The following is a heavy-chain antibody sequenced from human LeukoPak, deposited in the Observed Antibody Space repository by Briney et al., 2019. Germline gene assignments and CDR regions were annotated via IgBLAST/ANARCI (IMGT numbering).Heavy chain of an antibody. J-gene: IGHJ4*02. D-gene: IGHD2-21*02. CDR2: INPNSGGT. V-gene: IGHV1-2*02. Sequence: ASVKVSRKASGYTFTGYYMHWVRQAPGQGLEWMGWINPNSGGTNYAQKFQGRVTMTRDTSIRTAYMELSRLRSDDTAVYYCARAIGYCGGDCYSFDYWGQGTLVTVSS. CDR3: ARAIGYCGGDCYSFDY. CDR1: GYTFTGYY.